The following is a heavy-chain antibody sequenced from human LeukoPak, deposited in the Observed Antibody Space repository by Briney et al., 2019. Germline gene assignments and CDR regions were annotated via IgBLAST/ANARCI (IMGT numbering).Heavy chain of an antibody. CDR2: IIPIFGTA. CDR1: GGTFSSYA. J-gene: IGHJ4*02. V-gene: IGHV1-69*05. CDR3: ARMRRSTSWYQPRLFDY. D-gene: IGHD6-13*01. Sequence: SVKVSCKASGGTFSSYAISWVRQAPGQGLEWMGMIIPIFGTANYAQKFQGRVTITTDESTSTAYIELSSLRSEDTAVYYCARMRRSTSWYQPRLFDYWGQGTLVTVSS.